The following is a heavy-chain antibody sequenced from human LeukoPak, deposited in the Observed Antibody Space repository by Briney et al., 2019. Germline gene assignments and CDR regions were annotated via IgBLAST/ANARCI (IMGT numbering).Heavy chain of an antibody. J-gene: IGHJ6*02. V-gene: IGHV3-23*01. CDR2: ISGSGGST. CDR3: ASNRRWYYGMDV. D-gene: IGHD2/OR15-2a*01. Sequence: GGSLRLSCAASGFTFSSYAMSWVRQAPGKGLVWVSAISGSGGSTYYADSVKGRFTISRDNSKNTLYLQMNSLRAEDTAVYYCASNRRWYYGMDVWGQGTTVTVSS. CDR1: GFTFSSYA.